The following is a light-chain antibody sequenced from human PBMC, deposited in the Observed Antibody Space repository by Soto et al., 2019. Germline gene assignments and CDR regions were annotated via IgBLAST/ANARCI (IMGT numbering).Light chain of an antibody. J-gene: IGLJ1*01. CDR2: EVN. CDR3: SSYSRSINYV. V-gene: IGLV2-8*01. Sequence: SVLTQPASASGSPGQSVTISCTGSNNDIGGYTYVSWYQQLPGKAPKLIIYEVNKRPSGIHDRFSGSKSGNTASLTVSGLQPEDEAEYFCSSYSRSINYVFGTGTKVTVL. CDR1: NNDIGGYTY.